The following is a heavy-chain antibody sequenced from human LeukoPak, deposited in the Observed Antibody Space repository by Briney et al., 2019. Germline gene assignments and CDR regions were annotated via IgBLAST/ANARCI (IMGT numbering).Heavy chain of an antibody. CDR1: GGTFSSYA. V-gene: IGHV1-69*13. Sequence: ASVKVSCKASGGTFSSYAISWVRQAPGQGLEWMGGIIPTFGTANYAQKFQGRVTITADESTSTAYMELSSLRSEDTAVYYCARVRCSSTSCYGRGYFDYWGQGTLVTVSS. J-gene: IGHJ4*02. CDR2: IIPTFGTA. D-gene: IGHD2-2*01. CDR3: ARVRCSSTSCYGRGYFDY.